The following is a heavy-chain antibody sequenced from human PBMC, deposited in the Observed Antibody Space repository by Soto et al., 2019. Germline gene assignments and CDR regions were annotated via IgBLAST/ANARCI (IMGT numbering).Heavy chain of an antibody. V-gene: IGHV1-46*01. CDR1: GYTFTSYY. Sequence: ASVKVSCKASGYTFTSYYMHWVRQAPGQGLEWMGIINPSGGSTSYAQKFQGRVTMTRDTSTSTVYMELSSLRSEDTAVYYCAREDTRIYYYYGMDVWGQGTTVTVSS. CDR2: INPSGGST. D-gene: IGHD2-2*01. J-gene: IGHJ6*02. CDR3: AREDTRIYYYYGMDV.